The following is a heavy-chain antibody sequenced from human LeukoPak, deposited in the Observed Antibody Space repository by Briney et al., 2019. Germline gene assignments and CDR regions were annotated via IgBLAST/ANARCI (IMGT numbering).Heavy chain of an antibody. CDR3: AKDTLGYGTGDFDY. V-gene: IGHV3-21*04. CDR2: ISSSSTYI. J-gene: IGHJ4*02. CDR1: GFTFSSYN. D-gene: IGHD3-10*01. Sequence: GGSLRLSCAASGFTFSSYNMNWVRQAPGTGLKCVSSISSSSTYIYYADSVTGRFTISRDNAKNSLYLQMNSLRAEDTAVYYCAKDTLGYGTGDFDYWGQGTLVTVSS.